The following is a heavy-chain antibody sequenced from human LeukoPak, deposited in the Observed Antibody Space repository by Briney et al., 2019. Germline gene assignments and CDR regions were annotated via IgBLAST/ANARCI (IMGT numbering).Heavy chain of an antibody. CDR2: IIPIFGTA. D-gene: IGHD1-1*01. CDR1: GGTFSSYA. CDR3: ARELDGPEGGYYFDY. V-gene: IGHV1-69*01. J-gene: IGHJ4*02. Sequence: GSSVKVSCKASGGTFSSYAISWVRQAPGQGLEWMGGIIPIFGTANYAQKFQGRVTITADESTSTAYMELSSLRSGDTAVYYSARELDGPEGGYYFDYWGQGTLVTVSS.